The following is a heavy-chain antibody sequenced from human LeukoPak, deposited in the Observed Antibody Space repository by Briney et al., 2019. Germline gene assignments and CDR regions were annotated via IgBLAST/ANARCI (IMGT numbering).Heavy chain of an antibody. CDR2: INHSGST. Sequence: SETLSLTCAVYGGSFSGYYWSWIRQPPGKGLEWIGEINHSGSTNYNPSLKSRVTISVDTSKNQFSLKLSSVTAADTAVYYCARRGRFGSGRALDYWGQGTLVTVCS. CDR1: GGSFSGYY. CDR3: ARRGRFGSGRALDY. D-gene: IGHD3-10*01. V-gene: IGHV4-34*01. J-gene: IGHJ4*02.